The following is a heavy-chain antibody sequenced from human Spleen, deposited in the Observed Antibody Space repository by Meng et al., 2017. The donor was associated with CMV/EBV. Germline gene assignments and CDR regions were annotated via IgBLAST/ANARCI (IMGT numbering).Heavy chain of an antibody. CDR2: IYYSGST. CDR3: AKGHIVVVPPALDY. V-gene: IGHV4-39*07. D-gene: IGHD2-2*01. CDR1: GGSISSSSYY. Sequence: SETLSLTCTVSGGSISSSSYYWGWIRQPPGKGLEWIGSIYYSGSTNYNPSLKSRVTISVDTSKNQFSLKLTSVTAADTAVYYCAKGHIVVVPPALDYWGQGTLVTVSS. J-gene: IGHJ4*02.